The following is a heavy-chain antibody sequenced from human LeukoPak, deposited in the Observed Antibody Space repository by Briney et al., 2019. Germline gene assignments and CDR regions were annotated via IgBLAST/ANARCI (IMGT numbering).Heavy chain of an antibody. CDR3: ASKLSTSDNSWNWFDP. V-gene: IGHV5-51*01. J-gene: IGHJ5*02. Sequence: GESLKISCKGSGNSFTTYWIAWVLQMPGKGLEWMGSIYLADSDTRYSPSFEGRVTISADKSINTAYLQWTSLKASDTAMYYCASKLSTSDNSWNWFDPWGQGTLVTVSS. D-gene: IGHD6-13*01. CDR1: GNSFTTYW. CDR2: IYLADSDT.